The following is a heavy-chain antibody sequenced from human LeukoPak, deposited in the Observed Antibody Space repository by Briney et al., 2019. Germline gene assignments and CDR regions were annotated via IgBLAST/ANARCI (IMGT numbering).Heavy chain of an antibody. D-gene: IGHD2-2*01. CDR3: ARTPGDCSSTSCSFDY. Sequence: ASVKVSCKASGYTFTSYAMHWVRQAPGQGLEWMGRIIPILGIANYAQKFQGRVTITADKSTSTAYMELSSLRSEDTAVYYCARTPGDCSSTSCSFDYWGQGTLVTVSS. J-gene: IGHJ4*02. CDR1: GYTFTSYA. CDR2: IIPILGIA. V-gene: IGHV1-69*04.